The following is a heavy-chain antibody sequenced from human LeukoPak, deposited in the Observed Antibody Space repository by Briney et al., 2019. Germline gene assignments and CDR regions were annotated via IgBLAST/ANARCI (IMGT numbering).Heavy chain of an antibody. CDR2: ISGSGGST. Sequence: GGSLRLSCAASGFTFSSYAMSWVRQAPGKGLEWVSAISGSGGSTYYADSVKGRFTISRDNSKNTLYLQMNGLRAKDTAVYYCAKGESRAVAGFPDYWGQGTLVTVSS. J-gene: IGHJ4*02. V-gene: IGHV3-23*01. CDR3: AKGESRAVAGFPDY. D-gene: IGHD6-19*01. CDR1: GFTFSSYA.